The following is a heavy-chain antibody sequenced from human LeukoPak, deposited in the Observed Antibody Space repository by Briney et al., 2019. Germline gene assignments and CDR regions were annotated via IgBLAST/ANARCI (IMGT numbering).Heavy chain of an antibody. J-gene: IGHJ3*02. D-gene: IGHD3-3*01. V-gene: IGHV3-48*04. CDR1: GFNFRGYG. Sequence: GGSLRLSCAASGFNFRGYGMHWVRQAPGKGLEWISYISLSTTSIYYADSVKGRFTISRDNAKNSLYLQMNSLRAEDTAVYYCARVHHYDFWSGSWRDHDAFDIWGQGTMVTVSS. CDR2: ISLSTTSI. CDR3: ARVHHYDFWSGSWRDHDAFDI.